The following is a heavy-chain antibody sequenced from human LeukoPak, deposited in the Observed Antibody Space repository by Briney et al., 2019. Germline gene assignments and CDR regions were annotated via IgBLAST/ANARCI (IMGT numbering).Heavy chain of an antibody. J-gene: IGHJ4*02. V-gene: IGHV4-59*01. CDR1: GGSISSYY. CDR3: ARGRTIFGSH. D-gene: IGHD3-3*01. Sequence: PSATLSLTCTVSGGSISSYYWSWIRQPPGKGLEWIGYIYYSGSTNYNPSLKSRVTISVDTSKNQFSLKLSSVTAADTAVYYCARGRTIFGSHWGQGTLVTVSS. CDR2: IYYSGST.